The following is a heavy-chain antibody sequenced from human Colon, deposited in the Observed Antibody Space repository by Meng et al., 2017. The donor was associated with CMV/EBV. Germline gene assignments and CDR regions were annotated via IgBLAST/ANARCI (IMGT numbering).Heavy chain of an antibody. CDR1: GFTFSDYY. Sequence: QMQLVESGGCLIKPGGSRRLSCAASGFTFSDYYMTWIRQAPGRGLEWVSYMSTSGSYTNYADSVKGRFTISRDNAKNSLYLQMNSLRADDTAVYYCVRCGTTGTTRELDYWGQGTLVTVSS. CDR2: MSTSGSYT. J-gene: IGHJ4*02. V-gene: IGHV3-11*05. D-gene: IGHD1-1*01. CDR3: VRCGTTGTTRELDY.